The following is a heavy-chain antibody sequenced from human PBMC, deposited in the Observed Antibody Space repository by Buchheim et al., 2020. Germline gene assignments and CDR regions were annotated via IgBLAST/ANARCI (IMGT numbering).Heavy chain of an antibody. CDR2: INIGNANT. CDR1: GYSFASYD. V-gene: IGHV1-3*04. D-gene: IGHD5/OR15-5a*01. J-gene: IGHJ4*02. CDR3: ARKVAVSTIGYYFDY. Sequence: QVQLVQSGAEVKKPGASVKVSCKASGYSFASYDVHWVRQAPGQGLEWMGWINIGNANTRYAQIFQGRVAITRDTSASSVFMELSSLRSEDTAVYYCARKVAVSTIGYYFDYWGQGTL.